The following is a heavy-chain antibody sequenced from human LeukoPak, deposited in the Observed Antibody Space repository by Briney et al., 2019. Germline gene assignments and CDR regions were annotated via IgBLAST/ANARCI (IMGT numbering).Heavy chain of an antibody. Sequence: PSETLSLTCTVSGYSISSGYYWGWIRQPPGKGLEWIGSIYHSGSTYYNPSLKSRVTISVDTSKNQFSLKLSFVTAADTAVYYCARIEYSSSCDYWSQGTLVTVSS. J-gene: IGHJ4*02. CDR1: GYSISSGYY. CDR3: ARIEYSSSCDY. V-gene: IGHV4-38-2*02. CDR2: IYHSGST. D-gene: IGHD6-6*01.